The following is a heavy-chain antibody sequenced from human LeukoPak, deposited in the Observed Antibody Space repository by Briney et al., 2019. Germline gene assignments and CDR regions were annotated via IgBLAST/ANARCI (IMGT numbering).Heavy chain of an antibody. V-gene: IGHV1-2*02. J-gene: IGHJ4*02. Sequence: GASVKVSCRASGYPFTGYYLHWLRQAPGQELECLGWINPNSGGTNYAPKFQGRVTMTRDTSINAAYMELSSLRSDDTAVYYCARELAVTGTGPADYWGQGTLVTVSS. CDR3: ARELAVTGTGPADY. D-gene: IGHD6-19*01. CDR1: GYPFTGYY. CDR2: INPNSGGT.